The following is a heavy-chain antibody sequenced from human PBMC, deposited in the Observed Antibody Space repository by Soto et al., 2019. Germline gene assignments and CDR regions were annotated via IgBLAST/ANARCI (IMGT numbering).Heavy chain of an antibody. D-gene: IGHD3-22*01. CDR1: GFTFSSYW. CDR3: ARDLPYYYDSSGSLGYYFDY. Sequence: PGGSLRLSCAASGFTFSSYWMSWVRQAPGKGLEWVANIKQDGSEKYYVDSVKGRFTISRDNAKNSLYLQMNSLRAEDTAVYYCARDLPYYYDSSGSLGYYFDYWGQGTLFTVSS. CDR2: IKQDGSEK. J-gene: IGHJ4*02. V-gene: IGHV3-7*03.